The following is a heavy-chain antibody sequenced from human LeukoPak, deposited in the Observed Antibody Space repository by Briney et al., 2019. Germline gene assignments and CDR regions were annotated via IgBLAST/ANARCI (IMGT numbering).Heavy chain of an antibody. CDR3: AGEVSMVRGVISHNFDY. V-gene: IGHV3-7*05. CDR2: IKQDGSEK. J-gene: IGHJ4*02. D-gene: IGHD3-10*01. Sequence: TGGSLRLSCAASGFTFSSYGMHWVRQAPGKGLEWVANIKQDGSEKYYVDSVKGRFTISRDNAKNSLYLQMNSLRAEDTAVYYCAGEVSMVRGVISHNFDYWGQGTLVTVSS. CDR1: GFTFSSYG.